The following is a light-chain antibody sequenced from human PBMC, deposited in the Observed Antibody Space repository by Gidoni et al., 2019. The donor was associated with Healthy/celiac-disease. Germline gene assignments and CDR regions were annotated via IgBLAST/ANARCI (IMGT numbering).Light chain of an antibody. CDR2: CAS. CDR3: QQYDSTPS. J-gene: IGKJ3*01. V-gene: IGKV4-1*01. CDR1: QSVLYSSNNKNY. Sequence: DIVMTQSPDSLAVSLGERATINCKSSQSVLYSSNNKNYLAWYQQKPGQPPKLLIYCASTRESGVPDRFSGSGSGTDFTLTISSLQAEDVAVYDCQQYDSTPSFGPGTKVDIK.